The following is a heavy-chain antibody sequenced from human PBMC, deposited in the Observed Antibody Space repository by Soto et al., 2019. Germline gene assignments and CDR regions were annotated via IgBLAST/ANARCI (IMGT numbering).Heavy chain of an antibody. CDR3: AADSHDYGDYDGNYYFDY. D-gene: IGHD4-17*01. J-gene: IGHJ4*02. V-gene: IGHV1-58*02. Sequence: SVKVSCKASGFTFTSSAMQWVRQARGQRLEWIGWIVVGSGNTNYAQKFQERVTITRDMSTSTAYMELSSPRSEDTAVYYCAADSHDYGDYDGNYYFDYWGQGTLVTVSS. CDR1: GFTFTSSA. CDR2: IVVGSGNT.